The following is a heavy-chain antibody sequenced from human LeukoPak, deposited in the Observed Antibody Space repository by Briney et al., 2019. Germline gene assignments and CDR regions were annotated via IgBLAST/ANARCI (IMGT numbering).Heavy chain of an antibody. J-gene: IGHJ3*02. D-gene: IGHD3/OR15-3a*01. CDR3: AKRRDYDAFDI. Sequence: GGSLRLSCAASGFTFSSYGMHWVRQAPGKGLEWVAFIRYDGGNKYYADSVKGRFTISRDNSKNTLYLQMNSLRAEDTAVYYCAKRRDYDAFDIWGQGTMVTVSS. V-gene: IGHV3-30*02. CDR1: GFTFSSYG. CDR2: IRYDGGNK.